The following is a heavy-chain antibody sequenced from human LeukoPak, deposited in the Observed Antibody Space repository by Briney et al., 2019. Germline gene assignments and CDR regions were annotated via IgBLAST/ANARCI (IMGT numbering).Heavy chain of an antibody. D-gene: IGHD2-8*01. CDR1: GYTFTGYY. Sequence: GASVKVSCKASGYTFTGYYMHWVRQAPGQGLEWMGWINPNSGGTNYAQKFQGRVTMTRDTSISTAYMELSRLRSDDTAVYYCARARVLMVYDGWFDPWGQGTLVTVSS. CDR2: INPNSGGT. CDR3: ARARVLMVYDGWFDP. V-gene: IGHV1-2*02. J-gene: IGHJ5*02.